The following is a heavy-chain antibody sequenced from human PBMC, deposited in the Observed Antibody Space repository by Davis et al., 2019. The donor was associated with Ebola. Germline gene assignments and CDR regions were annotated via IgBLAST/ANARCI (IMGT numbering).Heavy chain of an antibody. J-gene: IGHJ4*02. Sequence: SETLSLTCSVSGGSISSGTYYWGWVRQPPGKGLEWIGSIHYSGSTHSNPSLKSRVTISVDTSKNQFSLKLSSVTAADTAVYYCARGSTIFGVVSIDYWGQGTLVTVSS. CDR2: IHYSGST. CDR3: ARGSTIFGVVSIDY. CDR1: GGSISSGTYY. D-gene: IGHD3-3*01. V-gene: IGHV4-39*07.